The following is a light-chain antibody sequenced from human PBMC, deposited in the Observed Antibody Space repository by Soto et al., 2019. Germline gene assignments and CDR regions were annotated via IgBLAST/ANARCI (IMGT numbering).Light chain of an antibody. J-gene: IGLJ1*01. CDR3: TSYTSTTTYV. CDR1: SSDVGGYNY. CDR2: EVS. Sequence: GSPGQSITISCTGTSSDVGGYNYVSWYQQHPGKAPKLMIYEVSNRPSGVSNRFSGSKSGNTASLTISGLQAEDEADYYCTSYTSTTTYVFGTGTKVTVL. V-gene: IGLV2-14*01.